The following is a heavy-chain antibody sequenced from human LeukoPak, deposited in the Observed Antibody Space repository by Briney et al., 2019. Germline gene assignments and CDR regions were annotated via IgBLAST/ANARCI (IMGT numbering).Heavy chain of an antibody. CDR2: IKQDGSEK. Sequence: PGGSLRLLHAACGFTYSRYWMSWVRQAPGKGLEWVANIKQDGSEKYYVDSVKGRFTISRDNAKNSLYLQMNSLRAEDTSVYYCARVFSSGDVLGEYFDYWGEGTLVTVSS. J-gene: IGHJ4*02. CDR1: GFTYSRYW. D-gene: IGHD3-3*01. CDR3: ARVFSSGDVLGEYFDY. V-gene: IGHV3-7*01.